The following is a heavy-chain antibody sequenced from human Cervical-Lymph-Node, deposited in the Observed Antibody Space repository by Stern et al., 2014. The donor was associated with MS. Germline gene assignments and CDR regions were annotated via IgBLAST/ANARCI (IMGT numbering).Heavy chain of an antibody. CDR3: ARDLLESDDAFDI. J-gene: IGHJ3*02. CDR2: INWNSESI. D-gene: IGHD2/OR15-2a*01. V-gene: IGHV3-9*01. Sequence: EVQLVESGGGLVQPGRSLRLSCAASGFTVDDYAMHWVRQVPGRGLQWVSSINWNSESIGYADSVKGRFTISRDNAKNSLYLQMNSLRAEDTAVYYCARDLLESDDAFDIWGQGTMVTVSS. CDR1: GFTVDDYA.